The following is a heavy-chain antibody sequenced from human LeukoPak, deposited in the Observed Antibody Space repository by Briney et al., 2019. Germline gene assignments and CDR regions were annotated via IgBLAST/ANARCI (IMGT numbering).Heavy chain of an antibody. D-gene: IGHD2-2*01. Sequence: PGGSLRLSCAASGFTFSSYCMSWVRQAPGKGLEWVAVISYDGSNKYYADSVKGRFTISRDNSKNTLYLQMNSLRAEGTAVYFVVPAAPFDYWGQGTLVTVSS. CDR1: GFTFSSYC. J-gene: IGHJ4*02. V-gene: IGHV3-30-3*01. CDR3: VPAAPFDY. CDR2: ISYDGSNK.